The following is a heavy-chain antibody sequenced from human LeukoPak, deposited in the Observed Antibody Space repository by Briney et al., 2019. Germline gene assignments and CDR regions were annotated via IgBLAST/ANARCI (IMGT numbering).Heavy chain of an antibody. Sequence: SVKVSCKASGGTFSSYAISWVRQAPGQGLEWMGGIIPIFGTANYAQKFQGRVTITADESTSTAYMELSSLRSEDTAVYYCAGGSGSNYYYYYMDVWGKGTTVTISS. J-gene: IGHJ6*03. CDR2: IIPIFGTA. CDR1: GGTFSSYA. V-gene: IGHV1-69*13. CDR3: AGGSGSNYYYYYMDV. D-gene: IGHD3-10*01.